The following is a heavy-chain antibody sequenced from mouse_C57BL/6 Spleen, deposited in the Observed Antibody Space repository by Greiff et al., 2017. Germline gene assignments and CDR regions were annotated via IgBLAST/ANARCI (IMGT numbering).Heavy chain of an antibody. V-gene: IGHV3-6*01. J-gene: IGHJ1*03. Sequence: EVKLMESGPGLVKPSQSLSLTCSVTGYSITSGYYWNWIRQFPGNKLEWMGYISYDGSNNYNPSLKNRISITRDTSKNQFFLKLNSVTTEDTATYYCAREENYYGRDWYFDVWGTGTTVTVSS. CDR1: GYSITSGYY. CDR2: ISYDGSN. CDR3: AREENYYGRDWYFDV. D-gene: IGHD1-1*01.